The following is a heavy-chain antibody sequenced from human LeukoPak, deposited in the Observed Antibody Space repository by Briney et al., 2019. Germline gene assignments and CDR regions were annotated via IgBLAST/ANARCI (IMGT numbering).Heavy chain of an antibody. D-gene: IGHD2-2*01. V-gene: IGHV3-30*18. CDR1: GFTFSSYG. J-gene: IGHJ4*02. CDR3: AKDPRPQPLV. Sequence: GRSLRLSCAASGFTFSSYGIHWVRQAPGKGLEWVAVISYDGSNKYYADSVKGRFTISRDNSKNTLYLQMNSLRAEDTAVYYCAKDPRPQPLVWGQGTLVTVSS. CDR2: ISYDGSNK.